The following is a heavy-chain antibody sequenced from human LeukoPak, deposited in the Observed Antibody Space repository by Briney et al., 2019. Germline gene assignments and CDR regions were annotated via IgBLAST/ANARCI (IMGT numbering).Heavy chain of an antibody. CDR3: ARDQSGYSAGWYYYYMDV. CDR1: GFTFSSYS. V-gene: IGHV3-21*01. D-gene: IGHD5-12*01. CDR2: ISSSSSYI. J-gene: IGHJ6*03. Sequence: GGSLRLSCAASGFTFSSYSMNWVRQAPGKGLEWVSSISSSSSYIYYADSVKGRFTISRDNAKNSLYLQMNSLRAEDTAVYYCARDQSGYSAGWYYYYMDVWVKGTTVTVSS.